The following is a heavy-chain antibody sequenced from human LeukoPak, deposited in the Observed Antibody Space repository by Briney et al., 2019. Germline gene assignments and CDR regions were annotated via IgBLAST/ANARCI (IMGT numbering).Heavy chain of an antibody. D-gene: IGHD5-24*01. J-gene: IGHJ3*02. CDR2: INNDGGGT. V-gene: IGHV3-74*01. CDR1: GFSFSSYW. CDR3: ARGGYNHAFDI. Sequence: GGSLRLSCIASGFSFSSYWIHWVRQPPGKGLVWVSRINNDGGGTIYADSVRGRFTISRDNAKNTPCLQMNSLGAEDTAIYYCARGGYNHAFDIWGQGTVVTVSS.